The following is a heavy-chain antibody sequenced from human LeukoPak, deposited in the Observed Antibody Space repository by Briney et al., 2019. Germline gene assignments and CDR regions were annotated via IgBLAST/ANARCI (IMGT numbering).Heavy chain of an antibody. CDR2: INPSGGST. CDR1: GYTLTTYY. CDR3: AREWVSGYYYGMDV. Sequence: ASVKVSCKLSGYTLTTYYMPWVRQAPGQGLDWMEIINPSGGSTSSAQKFQGRVTMTRDTSTSTVYMELSSLRSEDTAVYYCAREWVSGYYYGMDVWGQGTTVTVSS. V-gene: IGHV1-46*01. D-gene: IGHD1-26*01. J-gene: IGHJ6*02.